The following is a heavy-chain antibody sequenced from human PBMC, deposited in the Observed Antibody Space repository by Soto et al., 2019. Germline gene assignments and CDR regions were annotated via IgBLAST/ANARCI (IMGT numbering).Heavy chain of an antibody. CDR3: ARDIVVVPAAMWGNWFDP. Sequence: ASVKVSCKASGGTFSSYAISWVRQAPGQGLEWMGGIIPIFGTANYAQKFQGRVTITADESTSTAYMELSSLRSEDTAVYYCARDIVVVPAAMWGNWFDPWGQGTLVTVSS. J-gene: IGHJ5*02. V-gene: IGHV1-69*13. D-gene: IGHD2-2*01. CDR2: IIPIFGTA. CDR1: GGTFSSYA.